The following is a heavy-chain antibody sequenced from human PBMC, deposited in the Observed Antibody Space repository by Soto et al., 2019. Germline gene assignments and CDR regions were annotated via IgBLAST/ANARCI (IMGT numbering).Heavy chain of an antibody. CDR3: AKGSRLRDGFFAY. Sequence: GGSLRLSCAASGFTFSSYGMHWVRQAPSKGLEWVAVISYDGSNKYYADSVKGRFTISRDNSKNTLYLQMNSLRAEDTAVYYCAKGSRLRDGFFAYWGQGTLVTVSS. CDR1: GFTFSSYG. J-gene: IGHJ4*02. V-gene: IGHV3-30*18. D-gene: IGHD3-16*01. CDR2: ISYDGSNK.